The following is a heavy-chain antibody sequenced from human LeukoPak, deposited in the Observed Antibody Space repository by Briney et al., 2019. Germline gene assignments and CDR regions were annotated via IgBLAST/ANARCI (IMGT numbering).Heavy chain of an antibody. J-gene: IGHJ4*02. D-gene: IGHD3-10*01. CDR1: GGSFSGYY. V-gene: IGHV4-34*01. CDR3: AREGGDSNYIDY. CDR2: INHSGST. Sequence: PSETLSLTCAVYGGSFSGYYWSWIRQPPGKGLEWIGEINHSGSTNYNPSLKSRVTISVDTSKNQFSLKLSSVTAADTAVYYCAREGGDSNYIDYWGQGTLVTVSS.